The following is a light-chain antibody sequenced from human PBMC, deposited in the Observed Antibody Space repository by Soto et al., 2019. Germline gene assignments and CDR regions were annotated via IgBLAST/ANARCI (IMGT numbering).Light chain of an antibody. CDR2: SAS. CDR3: QHGYVTPYS. V-gene: IGKV1-39*01. Sequence: DIQMTQSPSSVSASLGDTVTITCRARQDINAYVNLYQQKPGEVPKLLIYSASTLHSGVPSRFTGSGSETDFTLTIRSLQPEDFATYYCQHGYVTPYSFGQGTKVDI. J-gene: IGKJ2*03. CDR1: QDINAY.